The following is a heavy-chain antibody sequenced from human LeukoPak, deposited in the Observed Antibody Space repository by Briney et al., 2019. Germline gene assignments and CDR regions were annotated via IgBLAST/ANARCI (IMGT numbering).Heavy chain of an antibody. D-gene: IGHD2-15*01. CDR2: IYYSGST. CDR3: ARARRVVAARQNWFDP. CDR1: GGSIRSSSYY. Sequence: SQTLSLTCTVSGGSIRSSSYYWSWIRQPPGKGLEWIGYIYYSGSTYYNPSLKSRVTISVDTSKNQFSLKLSSVTAADTAVYYCARARRVVAARQNWFDPWGQGTLVTVSS. J-gene: IGHJ5*02. V-gene: IGHV4-30-4*01.